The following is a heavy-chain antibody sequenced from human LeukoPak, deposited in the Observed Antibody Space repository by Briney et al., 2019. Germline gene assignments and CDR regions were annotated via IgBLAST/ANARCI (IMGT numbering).Heavy chain of an antibody. CDR3: AKDRSFISLDI. Sequence: GGSLRLSCAASGFKFDDHGMSWVRQVPGKGLEWVSGLNWNGGRTGYADSVKGRFTISRDNAKNSLYLQMNSLRAEDTAFYYCAKDRSFISLDIWGQGTMVIVSS. D-gene: IGHD1-26*01. CDR1: GFKFDDHG. J-gene: IGHJ3*02. V-gene: IGHV3-20*04. CDR2: LNWNGGRT.